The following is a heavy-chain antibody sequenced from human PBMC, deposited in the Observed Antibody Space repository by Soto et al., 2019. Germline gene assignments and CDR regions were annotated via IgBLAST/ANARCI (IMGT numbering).Heavy chain of an antibody. CDR1: GFTFSSYA. D-gene: IGHD1-20*01. CDR2: ISGSGGTT. V-gene: IGHV3-23*01. CDR3: AKDPTPFNWNSYYYYSYMDV. J-gene: IGHJ6*03. Sequence: EVQLLESGGGLVQPGGSLRLSCAASGFTFSSYAMSWVRQAPGKGLEWVSGISGSGGTTYYADSVKGRFTISRDNSKNTLYLQVNSLRAEDTAVYYCAKDPTPFNWNSYYYYSYMDVWCKGTTVTVSS.